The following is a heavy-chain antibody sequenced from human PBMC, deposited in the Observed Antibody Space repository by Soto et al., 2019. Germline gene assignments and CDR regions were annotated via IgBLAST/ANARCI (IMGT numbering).Heavy chain of an antibody. V-gene: IGHV2-5*02. CDR1: GFSLSTNGMG. CDR2: IYWDDDK. Sequence: QITLKESGPTLVKPTQTLTLTCTFSGFSLSTNGMGVGWIRQAPGKSLEWLALIYWDDDKRYSPSLKSRITITKHTSKTQVALMMTTMDPVDTATYYCAQRRTPTDILTMYPDWFAPWGPGIVVTVSP. D-gene: IGHD3-9*01. CDR3: AQRRTPTDILTMYPDWFAP. J-gene: IGHJ5*02.